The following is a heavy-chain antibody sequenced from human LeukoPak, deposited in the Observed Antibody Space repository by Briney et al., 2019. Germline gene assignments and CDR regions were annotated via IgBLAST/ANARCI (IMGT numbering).Heavy chain of an antibody. J-gene: IGHJ5*01. D-gene: IGHD6-19*01. CDR2: IAFDGSNK. CDR3: ATSSGYRSGWSAF. Sequence: SGGSLRLSCAASGFSFSSYGMHWVRQTPGKGLDWVAVIAFDGSNKNYADSVKGRFTISRDNSKNTLYLEMNSLRTDDTAVYYCATSSGYRSGWSAFWGQGTLVTVSS. V-gene: IGHV3-30*03. CDR1: GFSFSSYG.